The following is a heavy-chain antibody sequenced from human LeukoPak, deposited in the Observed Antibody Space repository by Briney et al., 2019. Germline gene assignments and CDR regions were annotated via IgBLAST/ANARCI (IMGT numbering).Heavy chain of an antibody. Sequence: GTSLRLSCAVSGFSIGNYGMHWVRQAPDKGLEWVAMISHDGGARYYGDSVKGRLTISRDNSENTLCLQMNSLRVEDTAVYYCARDWGSSGWYNWFDPWGQGTLVTVSS. CDR3: ARDWGSSGWYNWFDP. CDR1: GFSIGNYG. V-gene: IGHV3-30*03. J-gene: IGHJ5*02. D-gene: IGHD6-19*01. CDR2: ISHDGGAR.